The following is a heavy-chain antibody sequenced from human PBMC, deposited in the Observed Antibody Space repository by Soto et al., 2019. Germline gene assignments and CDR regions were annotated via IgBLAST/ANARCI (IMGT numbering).Heavy chain of an antibody. V-gene: IGHV1-18*04. CDR1: GYTFTSYG. CDR2: ISAYNGNT. D-gene: IGHD2-15*01. CDR3: ARDGYCSGGSCYSDGGYYYYGMDV. J-gene: IGHJ6*02. Sequence: ASVKVSCKASGYTFTSYGISWVRQAPGQGLKWMGWISAYNGNTNYAQKLQGRVTMTTDTSTSTAYMELRSLRSDDTAVYYCARDGYCSGGSCYSDGGYYYYGMDVWGQGTTVTVSS.